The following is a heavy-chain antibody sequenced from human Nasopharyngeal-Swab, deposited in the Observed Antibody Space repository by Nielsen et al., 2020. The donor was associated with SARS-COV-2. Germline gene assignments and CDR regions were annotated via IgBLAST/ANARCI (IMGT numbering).Heavy chain of an antibody. CDR3: ARETQDYYYYYYGMDV. Sequence: GSVKVSCKASGYTFTGYYMHWGRQAPGQGLEWMGRINPNSGGTNYAQKFQGRVTMTRDTSISTAYMEPSRLRSDDTAVYYCARETQDYYYYYYGMDVWGQGTTVTVSS. J-gene: IGHJ6*02. CDR2: INPNSGGT. V-gene: IGHV1-2*06. CDR1: GYTFTGYY.